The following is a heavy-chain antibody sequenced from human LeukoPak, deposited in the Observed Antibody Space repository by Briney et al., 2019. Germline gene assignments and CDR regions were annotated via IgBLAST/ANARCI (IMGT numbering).Heavy chain of an antibody. D-gene: IGHD5-12*01. CDR2: IYYSGST. J-gene: IGHJ5*02. CDR3: ARDDSGYDSGWFDP. Sequence: SETLSLTCTVSGGSISSCYRSWIRQPPGKGLEWIGYIYYSGSTNYNPSLKSRVTISVDTSKNQFSLKLSSVTAADTAVYYCARDDSGYDSGWFDPWGQGTLVTVSS. V-gene: IGHV4-59*01. CDR1: GGSISSCY.